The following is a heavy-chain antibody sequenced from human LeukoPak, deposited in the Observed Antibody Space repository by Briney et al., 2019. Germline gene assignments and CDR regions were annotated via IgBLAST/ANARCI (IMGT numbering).Heavy chain of an antibody. V-gene: IGHV3-23*01. Sequence: GGSLRLSCAASGFTFSSYAMSWVRQAPGKGLEWVSAISGSGGSMYYADSVKGRFTISRDNSKNTLYLQMNSLRAEDTAVYYCAKDRRKDYGSGSYGNFDYWGQGTLVTVSS. D-gene: IGHD3-10*01. CDR2: ISGSGGSM. CDR3: AKDRRKDYGSGSYGNFDY. CDR1: GFTFSSYA. J-gene: IGHJ4*02.